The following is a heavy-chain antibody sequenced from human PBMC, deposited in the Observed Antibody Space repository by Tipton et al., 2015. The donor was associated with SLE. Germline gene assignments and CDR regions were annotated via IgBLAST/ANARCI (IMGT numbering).Heavy chain of an antibody. V-gene: IGHV4-30-2*01. J-gene: IGHJ4*02. D-gene: IGHD3-22*01. CDR2: IYHSGST. CDR3: ASGLYYYDSSGSPFDY. CDR1: GGSISSYY. Sequence: TLSLTCTVSGGSISSYYWSWIRQPPGKGLEWIGYIYHSGSTYYNPSLKSRVTISVDRSKNQFSLKLSSVTAADTAVYYCASGLYYYDSSGSPFDYWGQGTLVTVSS.